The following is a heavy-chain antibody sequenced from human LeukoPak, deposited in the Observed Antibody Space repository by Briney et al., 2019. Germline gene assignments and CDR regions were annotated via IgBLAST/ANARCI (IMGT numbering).Heavy chain of an antibody. CDR3: ARGYDFNGEYYFDY. CDR1: GGTFSSYA. Sequence: SVKVSCKASGGTFSSYAISWVRQAPGQGLEWMGRIIPILGIANYAQKFQGRVTITADNSTSTAYMELSSLRSEDTAVYYCARGYDFNGEYYFDYWGQGTLVTVSS. J-gene: IGHJ4*02. D-gene: IGHD3-10*01. CDR2: IIPILGIA. V-gene: IGHV1-69*04.